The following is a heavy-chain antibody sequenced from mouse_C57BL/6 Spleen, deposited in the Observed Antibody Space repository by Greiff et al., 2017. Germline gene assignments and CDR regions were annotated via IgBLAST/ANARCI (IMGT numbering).Heavy chain of an antibody. V-gene: IGHV3-8*01. CDR2: ISYSGST. CDR3: ARGGYFDV. CDR1: GYSITSDY. Sequence: EVQLQESGPGLAKPSQTLSLTCSVTGYSITSDYWNWTRKFPGNKLEYMGYISYSGSTYYNPSLKSRISITRDTSKNQYYLQLNSVTTEDTATYYCARGGYFDVWGTGTTVTVSS. J-gene: IGHJ1*03.